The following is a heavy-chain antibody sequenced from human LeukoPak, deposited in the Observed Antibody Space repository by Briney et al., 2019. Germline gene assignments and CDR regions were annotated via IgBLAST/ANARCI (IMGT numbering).Heavy chain of an antibody. J-gene: IGHJ5*02. D-gene: IGHD6-13*01. V-gene: IGHV4-4*07. CDR3: ARSSSWYSGWFDP. CDR2: IYTSGST. CDR1: GGSISSYY. Sequence: PSETLSLTCTVSGGSISSYYWSWIRRPAGKGLEWTGRIYTSGSTNYNPSLKSRVTMSVDTSKNQFSLKLSSVTAAGTAVYYCARSSSWYSGWFDPWGQGTLVTVSS.